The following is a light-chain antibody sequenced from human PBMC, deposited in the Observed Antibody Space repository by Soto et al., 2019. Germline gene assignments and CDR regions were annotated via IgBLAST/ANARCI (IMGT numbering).Light chain of an antibody. J-gene: IGKJ4*01. CDR1: QDISNY. CDR2: DAS. CDR3: QQYEELPLT. Sequence: DIQMTQSPSSLSASVGDRVTITCQASQDISNYLNWYQQKPGKAPKLLIFDASNVETGVPSRFRGSGSGTDFTFSIHSLQPEDAATYYCQQYEELPLTFGGGTKVGIK. V-gene: IGKV1-33*01.